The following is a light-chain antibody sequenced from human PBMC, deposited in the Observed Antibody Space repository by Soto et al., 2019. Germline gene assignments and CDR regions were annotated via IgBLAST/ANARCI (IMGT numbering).Light chain of an antibody. Sequence: MTQSPSSLSASTGDRVTITCRASQGLSSYLAWYQQKPGQAPRLLIYGASTRATGIPARFSGSGSGTEFTLTISSLQSEDFAVYYCQQYNNWLTFGGGTKVDIK. V-gene: IGKV3-15*01. CDR3: QQYNNWLT. CDR2: GAS. CDR1: QGLSSY. J-gene: IGKJ4*01.